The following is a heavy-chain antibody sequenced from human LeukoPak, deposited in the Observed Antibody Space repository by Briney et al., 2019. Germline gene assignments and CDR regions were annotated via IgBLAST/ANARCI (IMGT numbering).Heavy chain of an antibody. D-gene: IGHD6-6*01. V-gene: IGHV3-66*02. CDR3: ARDPSNPTAYDY. CDR2: INSGWNT. J-gene: IGHJ4*02. Sequence: GGSLRLSCAASGFTLSDTYMSWVRQAPGKGLEWVSFINSGWNTHYADSVKGRFTISRDNSKNTLYLQMNSLRAEDTAVYYCARDPSNPTAYDYWGQGTLVTVSS. CDR1: GFTLSDTY.